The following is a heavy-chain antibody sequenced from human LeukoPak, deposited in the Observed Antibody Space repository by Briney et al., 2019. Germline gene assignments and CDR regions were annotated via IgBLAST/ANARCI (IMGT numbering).Heavy chain of an antibody. Sequence: GESLKISCKGSGYSFTSYWIGWVRQMPGKGLEWMGIIYPGDSDTRYSPSFQGQVTISADKSISTAYLQWSSLKASDTAMYYCARWYYYDSSGYYTRQYNWFDPWGQGTLVTVSS. J-gene: IGHJ5*02. CDR2: IYPGDSDT. CDR1: GYSFTSYW. V-gene: IGHV5-51*01. D-gene: IGHD3-22*01. CDR3: ARWYYYDSSGYYTRQYNWFDP.